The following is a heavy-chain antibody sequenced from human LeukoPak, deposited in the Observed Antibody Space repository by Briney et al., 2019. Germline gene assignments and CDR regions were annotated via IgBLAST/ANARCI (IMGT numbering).Heavy chain of an antibody. CDR2: INHSGST. V-gene: IGHV4-34*01. CDR3: ARGDYSPSPFDP. D-gene: IGHD2-15*01. J-gene: IGHJ5*02. Sequence: SETLSLTCAVYGGSFSGYYWSWIRQPPGKGLEWIGEINHSGSTNYNPSLKSRVTISVDTSKNQFSLKLSSVTAADTAVYYCARGDYSPSPFDPWGQRTLVTVSS. CDR1: GGSFSGYY.